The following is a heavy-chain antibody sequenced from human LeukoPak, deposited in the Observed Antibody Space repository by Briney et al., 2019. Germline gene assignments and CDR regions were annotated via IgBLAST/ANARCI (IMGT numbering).Heavy chain of an antibody. D-gene: IGHD6-13*01. CDR1: GFTVSSSY. Sequence: GGSLRLSCAASGFTVSSSYMSWVRQAPGKGLEWVSVIYSGGSTYYADSVKGRFTISRDNSKNTPSLQMNSLRAEDTAVYYCARLLRVGTAAGFDYWGQGTLVTVSS. V-gene: IGHV3-53*01. CDR3: ARLLRVGTAAGFDY. J-gene: IGHJ4*02. CDR2: IYSGGST.